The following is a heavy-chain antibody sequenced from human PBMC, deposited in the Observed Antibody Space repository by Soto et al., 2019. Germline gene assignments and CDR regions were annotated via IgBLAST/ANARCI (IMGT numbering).Heavy chain of an antibody. CDR3: AEVDRYFYWVNRPFDY. J-gene: IGHJ4*02. CDR2: ISYDGSNK. CDR1: GFTFSSYG. V-gene: IGHV3-30*18. D-gene: IGHD3-9*01. Sequence: QVQLVESGGGVVQPGRSLRLSCAASGFTFSSYGMHWVRQAPGKGLEWVAVISYDGSNKYYADSVKGRFTISRDNSKNTLDLKMNRLRAEDPAVYYCAEVDRYFYWVNRPFDYWGQGTLVTVSS.